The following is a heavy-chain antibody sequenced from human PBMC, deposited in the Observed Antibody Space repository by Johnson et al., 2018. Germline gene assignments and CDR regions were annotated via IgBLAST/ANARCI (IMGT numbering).Heavy chain of an antibody. CDR3: AKDSAPYGRNYYYYMDV. J-gene: IGHJ6*03. CDR1: GFTFSSYG. V-gene: IGHV3-30*18. CDR2: ISYDGSNK. Sequence: QVQLVQSGGGVVQPGRSLRLSCAASGFTFSSYGMHWVRQAPGKGLEWVALISYDGSNKYYTDSVKGRFTISRDNSKNTLYLQMNSLRGEETAMYYCAKDSAPYGRNYYYYMDVWGKGATVTVSS. D-gene: IGHD3-10*01.